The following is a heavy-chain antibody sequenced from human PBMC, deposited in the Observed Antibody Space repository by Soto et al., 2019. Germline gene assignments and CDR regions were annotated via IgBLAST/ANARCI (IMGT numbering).Heavy chain of an antibody. J-gene: IGHJ6*02. V-gene: IGHV1-69*08. CDR2: IIPILGIA. CDR1: GGTFSSYT. D-gene: IGHD3-10*01. CDR3: ARENHRDYYGSGSYSYYYGMDV. Sequence: QVQLVQSGAEVKKPGSSVKVSCKASGGTFSSYTISWVRQAPGQGLEWMGRIIPILGIANYAQKFQGRVTITEDKSTSKAYMELSSLRSEDTAVYYCARENHRDYYGSGSYSYYYGMDVWGQGTTVTVSS.